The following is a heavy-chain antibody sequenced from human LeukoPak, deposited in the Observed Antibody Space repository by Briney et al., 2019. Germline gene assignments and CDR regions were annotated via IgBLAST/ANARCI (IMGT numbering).Heavy chain of an antibody. CDR2: ISGDGGST. CDR3: AKDMGAVTGGWVDY. D-gene: IGHD6-19*01. J-gene: IGHJ4*02. Sequence: GGSLRLSCAASGFTVDDYAMHWVRHTPGTGLEWVSVISGDGGSTYYADSVKGRFTISRDNSKNSLYLQMNSLRTEDTALYSCAKDMGAVTGGWVDYWGQGTLVTVSS. CDR1: GFTVDDYA. V-gene: IGHV3-43*02.